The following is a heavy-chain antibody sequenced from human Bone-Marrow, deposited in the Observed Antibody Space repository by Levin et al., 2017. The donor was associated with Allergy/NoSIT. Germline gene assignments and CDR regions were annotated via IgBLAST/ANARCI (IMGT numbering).Heavy chain of an antibody. J-gene: IGHJ4*02. V-gene: IGHV3-23*01. CDR3: AKDFEGYSRDSNYGFDY. CDR2: ISGSGGST. CDR1: GFTFSSYA. Sequence: GESLKISCAASGFTFSSYAMSWVRQAPGKGLEWVSAISGSGGSTYYADSVKGRFTISRDNSKNTLYLQMNSLRAEDTAVYYCAKDFEGYSRDSNYGFDYWGQGTLVTVSS. D-gene: IGHD4-11*01.